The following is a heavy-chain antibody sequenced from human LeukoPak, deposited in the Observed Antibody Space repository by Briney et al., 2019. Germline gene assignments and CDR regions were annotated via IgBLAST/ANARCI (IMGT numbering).Heavy chain of an antibody. D-gene: IGHD2/OR15-2a*01. CDR2: ISSDGVST. V-gene: IGHV3-64D*06. CDR1: GFTLSRSP. Sequence: GGSLRLSCSASGFTLSRSPMHWVRQAPGKGLEYVSAISSDGVSTYYGASVKGRFTISRDNSKNTLYLQMNSLRVEDTALYYCVKETAFYDHWGPGTLVTVSS. J-gene: IGHJ4*02. CDR3: VKETAFYDH.